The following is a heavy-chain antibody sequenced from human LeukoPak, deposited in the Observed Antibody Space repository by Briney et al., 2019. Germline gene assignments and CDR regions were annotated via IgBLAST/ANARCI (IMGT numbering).Heavy chain of an antibody. D-gene: IGHD3-9*01. V-gene: IGHV3-23*01. CDR2: ISGSGGST. J-gene: IGHJ4*02. CDR1: GGTFSSYA. CDR3: AKDLVLRYFDWLLGYYFDY. Sequence: SCKASGGTFSSYAMSWVRQAPGKGLEWVSAISGSGGSTYYADSVKGRFTISRDNSKNTLYLQMNSLRAEDTAVYYCAKDLVLRYFDWLLGYYFDYWGQGTLVTVSS.